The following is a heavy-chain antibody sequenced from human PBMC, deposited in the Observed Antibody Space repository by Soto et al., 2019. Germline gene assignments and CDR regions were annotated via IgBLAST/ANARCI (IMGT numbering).Heavy chain of an antibody. CDR2: INGSSTII. V-gene: IGHV3-48*02. CDR1: GFSFRKYA. J-gene: IGHJ4*02. D-gene: IGHD1-26*01. Sequence: PGGSLRLSCAASGFSFRKYAMSWVRQAPGKGLEWVSYINGSSTIIYYADSVKGRFTISRDNAENSLYLQMNSLRDDDTAVYYCARDRGAPRKYYFDSWGQGALVTVSS. CDR3: ARDRGAPRKYYFDS.